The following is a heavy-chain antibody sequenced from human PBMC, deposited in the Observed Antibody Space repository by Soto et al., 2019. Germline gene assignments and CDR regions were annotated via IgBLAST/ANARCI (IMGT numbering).Heavy chain of an antibody. CDR2: VHSSGIT. CDR3: ARGLTMGQLPSHFDH. J-gene: IGHJ5*02. CDR1: GGSVSNDNFY. V-gene: IGHV4-61*01. Sequence: PSETLSLTCTVSGGSVSNDNFYWSWIRQPPGKGLEWIGYVHSSGITNYNPSLKRRVTISVDTSRNQFSLRLSSVTAADTAVYYCARGLTMGQLPSHFDHWGQGTLVTVPS. D-gene: IGHD3-16*01.